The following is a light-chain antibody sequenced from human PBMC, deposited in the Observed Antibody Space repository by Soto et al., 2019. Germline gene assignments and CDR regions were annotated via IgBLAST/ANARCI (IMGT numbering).Light chain of an antibody. CDR3: SSYTSSSTL. CDR2: AVT. Sequence: QSVLTQPASVSGYPGQSITISCTGTSSDVGGYNYVSWYQQHPGKAPKLMIYAVTDRPSGVSSRFSGSKSGNTASLTISGLQAEDEADYYCSSYTSSSTLFGTGTKLTVL. J-gene: IGLJ1*01. V-gene: IGLV2-14*01. CDR1: SSDVGGYNY.